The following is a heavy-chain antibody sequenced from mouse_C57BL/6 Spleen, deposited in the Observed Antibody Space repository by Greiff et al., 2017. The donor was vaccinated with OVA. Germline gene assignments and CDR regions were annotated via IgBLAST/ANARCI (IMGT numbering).Heavy chain of an antibody. CDR1: GFSLTSYG. V-gene: IGHV2-2*01. J-gene: IGHJ4*01. Sequence: QVQLKESGPGLVQPSQSLSITCTVSGFSLTSYGVHWVRQSPGKGLEWLGVIWSGGSTDYNAAFISRLSISKDNSKSQVFFKMNSPQADDTAIYYCARKGGSSFYAMDYWGQGTSVTVSS. CDR3: ARKGGSSFYAMDY. D-gene: IGHD1-1*01. CDR2: IWSGGST.